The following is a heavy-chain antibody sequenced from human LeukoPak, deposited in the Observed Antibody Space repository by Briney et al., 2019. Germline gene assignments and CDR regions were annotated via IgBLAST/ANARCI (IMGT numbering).Heavy chain of an antibody. J-gene: IGHJ4*02. CDR2: IRGSGDTT. V-gene: IGHV3-23*01. Sequence: TGGSLRLSCAASGFTFSDYAMNWVRQAPGKGLEWVSVIRGSGDTTYYADFVKGRFTISRDNSKNTLYLQMNSLGAEDTAVYYCAKGYYASGSSLSAFDCWGQGTLVTVSS. CDR3: AKGYYASGSSLSAFDC. D-gene: IGHD3-10*01. CDR1: GFTFSDYA.